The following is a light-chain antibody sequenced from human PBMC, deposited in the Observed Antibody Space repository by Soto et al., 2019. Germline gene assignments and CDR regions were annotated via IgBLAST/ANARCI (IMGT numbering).Light chain of an antibody. CDR1: QSASSRY. CDR2: GAC. CDR3: QQCGIAPWT. Sequence: EIVLTQSPGTLSLSPGERATLSCRAGQSASSRYLAWYQQKPGQAPRLHIYGACSRATGIPDRFSGRRSGTHLALTVSRLEPEDFAVYYCQQCGIAPWTFGQGTKVEIK. J-gene: IGKJ1*01. V-gene: IGKV3-20*01.